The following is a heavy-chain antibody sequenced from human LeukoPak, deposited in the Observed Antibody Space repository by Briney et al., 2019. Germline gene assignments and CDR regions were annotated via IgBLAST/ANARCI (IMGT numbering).Heavy chain of an antibody. CDR2: INPSGGST. D-gene: IGHD6-13*01. J-gene: IGHJ6*03. V-gene: IGHV1-46*01. CDR1: GYTFTSYY. CDR3: ARGTADRSMDV. Sequence: ASVKDSCKVSGYTFTSYYMHRVRQAPGQGLEWMGIINPSGGSTSYAQKFQGRVTMTRDMSTSTVYMELSSLRSEDTAVYYCARGTADRSMDVWGKGTTVTVSS.